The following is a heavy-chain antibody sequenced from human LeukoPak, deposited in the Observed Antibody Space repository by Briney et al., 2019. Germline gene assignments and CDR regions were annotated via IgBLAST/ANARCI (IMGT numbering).Heavy chain of an antibody. CDR3: ARDNDSRDPPHFDY. CDR2: IIPILGTT. J-gene: IGHJ4*02. D-gene: IGHD3-16*01. CDR1: GYTFTGYY. Sequence: SVKVSCKASGYTFTGYYMHWVRQAPGQGLEWMGGIIPILGTTNYARKFRGRVTLTADKSTRTAYMELSSLRSEDTAVYYCARDNDSRDPPHFDYWGQGTLVTVSS. V-gene: IGHV1-69*10.